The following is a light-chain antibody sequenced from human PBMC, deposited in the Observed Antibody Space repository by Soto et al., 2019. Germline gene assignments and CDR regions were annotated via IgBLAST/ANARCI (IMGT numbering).Light chain of an antibody. CDR2: GAS. Sequence: EIVLTQSPGTLSLSPGERATLSCRASQGVSSRYLAWYQQKPGQAPRLLIYGASTRATGIPDRFSGSGSGTDFTLTISSLEPEDFAVYYCQQYGSSPQVTFGGGTKVEIK. CDR1: QGVSSRY. CDR3: QQYGSSPQVT. V-gene: IGKV3-20*01. J-gene: IGKJ4*01.